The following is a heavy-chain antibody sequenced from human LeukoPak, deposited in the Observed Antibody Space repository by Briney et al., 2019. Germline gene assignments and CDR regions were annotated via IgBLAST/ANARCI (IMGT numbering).Heavy chain of an antibody. CDR1: GYTFTSYD. V-gene: IGHV1-69*13. CDR2: IIPIFGTA. Sequence: SVKVSCKASGYTFTSYDINWVRQAPGQGLEWMGGIIPIFGTANYAQKFQGRVTITADESTSTAYMELSSLRSEDTAVYYCASAHYYLNWFDPWGQGTLVTVSS. J-gene: IGHJ5*02. D-gene: IGHD3-10*01. CDR3: ASAHYYLNWFDP.